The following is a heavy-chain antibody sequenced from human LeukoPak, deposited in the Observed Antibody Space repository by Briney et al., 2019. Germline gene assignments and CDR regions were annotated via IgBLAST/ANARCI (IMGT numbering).Heavy chain of an antibody. CDR2: VNDSGGT. J-gene: IGHJ3*02. Sequence: PSETLSLTCAVYIDSFTNYYWNWIRQTPGKGLEWIGEVNDSGGTNINPSLRSRVILSVDTSKNQFSLKLISVTAADTAAYYCTKSDGYGLIRICGRGTMVTVSS. CDR3: TKSDGYGLIRI. D-gene: IGHD3-10*01. CDR1: IDSFTNYY. V-gene: IGHV4-34*07.